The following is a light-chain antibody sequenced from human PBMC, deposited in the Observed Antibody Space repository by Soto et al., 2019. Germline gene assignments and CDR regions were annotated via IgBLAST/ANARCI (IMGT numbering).Light chain of an antibody. CDR3: AAWDDSLNVV. J-gene: IGLJ2*01. CDR1: RSNIGSNT. Sequence: QSVLTQPPSASGTPGQRVTISCSGSRSNIGSNTVNWYQQLPGTAPKLLIYSNNQRPSGVPDRFSGSKSGTSASLAISGLQSEDEADYYCAAWDDSLNVVFGGGTKVTVL. V-gene: IGLV1-44*01. CDR2: SNN.